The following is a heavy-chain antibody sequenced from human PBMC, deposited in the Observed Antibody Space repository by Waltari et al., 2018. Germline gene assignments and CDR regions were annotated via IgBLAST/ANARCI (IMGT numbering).Heavy chain of an antibody. CDR2: IYYSGSN. J-gene: IGHJ4*02. D-gene: IGHD1-7*01. CDR3: ARELEATGTTGWGY. V-gene: IGHV4-30-4*08. CDR1: GGSISSGDYY. Sequence: QVQLQESGPGLVKPSQTLSLTCPVSGGSISSGDYYWSWIRQPPGKGLAWIGYIYYSGSNDSNPSRKSRVTISVDTSKNQFSLKRSSVTAADTAVYYCARELEATGTTGWGYWGQGTLVTVSS.